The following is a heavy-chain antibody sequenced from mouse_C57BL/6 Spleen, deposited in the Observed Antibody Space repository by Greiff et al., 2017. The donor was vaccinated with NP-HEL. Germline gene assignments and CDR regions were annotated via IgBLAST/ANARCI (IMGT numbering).Heavy chain of an antibody. D-gene: IGHD2-4*01. CDR3: ARLDYDDAGAMDD. V-gene: IGHV1-61*01. Sequence: QVQLQQSGAELVRPGSSVKLSCKASGYTFTSYWMDWVKQRPGQGLEWIGNIYPSDSETHYNQKFKDKATLTVDKSSSTAYMQLSSLTSEDSAVYYWARLDYDDAGAMDDWGQGTSVTVSS. CDR2: IYPSDSET. J-gene: IGHJ4*01. CDR1: GYTFTSYW.